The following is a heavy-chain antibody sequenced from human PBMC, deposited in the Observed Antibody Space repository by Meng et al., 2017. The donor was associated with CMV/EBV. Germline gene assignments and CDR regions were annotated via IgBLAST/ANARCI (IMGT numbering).Heavy chain of an antibody. CDR1: GFTFSSYE. J-gene: IGHJ4*02. CDR3: ARGTYDFWSGYYMGLDY. V-gene: IGHV3-48*03. D-gene: IGHD3-3*01. Sequence: EGSLRLSCAASGFTFSSYEMNWVRQAPGKGLEWVSYISSSGSTIYYADSVKGRFTISRDNAKNSLYLQMNSLRAEDTAVYYCARGTYDFWSGYYMGLDYWGQGTLVTVSS. CDR2: ISSSGSTI.